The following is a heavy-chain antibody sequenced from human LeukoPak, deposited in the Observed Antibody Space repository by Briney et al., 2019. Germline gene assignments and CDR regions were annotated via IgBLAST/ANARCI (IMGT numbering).Heavy chain of an antibody. J-gene: IGHJ6*02. Sequence: ASVKVSCKASGYSFTSYGFTWVRRAPGQGLEWMGWVSAYGGSTNYAQKIRGRVTMTTDASKNRVYMELRSLGFDDTAVYYCARGGRDGMDVWGQGTTVTVSS. D-gene: IGHD3-10*01. CDR3: ARGGRDGMDV. V-gene: IGHV1-18*01. CDR2: VSAYGGST. CDR1: GYSFTSYG.